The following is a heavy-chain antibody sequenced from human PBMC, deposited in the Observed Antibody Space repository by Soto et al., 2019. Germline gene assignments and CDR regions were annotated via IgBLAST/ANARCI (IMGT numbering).Heavy chain of an antibody. CDR2: MNPNSGNT. CDR1: GYTFTSYD. V-gene: IGHV1-8*01. J-gene: IGHJ6*02. D-gene: IGHD6-6*01. CDR3: ARGARRGSESYYYYGMDV. Sequence: ASVKVSCKASGYTFTSYDINWVRQATGQGLEWMGWMNPNSGNTGYAQKFQGRVTMTRNTSISTAYMELSSLRSEDTAVYYCARGARRGSESYYYYGMDVWGQGTTVTVSS.